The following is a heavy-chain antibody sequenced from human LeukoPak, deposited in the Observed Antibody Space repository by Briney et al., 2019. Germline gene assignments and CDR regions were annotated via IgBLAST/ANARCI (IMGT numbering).Heavy chain of an antibody. J-gene: IGHJ5*02. CDR3: ARGFQNSGPRTLHWFDP. CDR2: INHSGST. V-gene: IGHV4-34*01. D-gene: IGHD6-19*01. CDR1: GGSFSGYY. Sequence: SETLSLTCAVYGGSFSGYYWSWIRQPPGKGLEWIGEINHSGSTNYNPSLKSRVTISVDTSKNQFSLKLSSVTAADTAEYYCARGFQNSGPRTLHWFDPWGQGTLVTVSS.